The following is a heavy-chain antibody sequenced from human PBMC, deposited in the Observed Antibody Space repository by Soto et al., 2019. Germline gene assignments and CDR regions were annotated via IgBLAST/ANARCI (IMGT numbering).Heavy chain of an antibody. J-gene: IGHJ4*02. CDR3: ARAWYCSDGGCYSDY. D-gene: IGHD2-15*01. V-gene: IGHV1-18*01. CDR1: GYTFTSYG. CDR2: ISAYNGKT. Sequence: ASVKVPCKASGYTFTSYGISWVRQAPGQGLEWMGWISAYNGKTNYAQNLQGRVTMTTDTSTNTVYMELRSLRSDDTAVYYCARAWYCSDGGCYSDYWGQGTLVTVSS.